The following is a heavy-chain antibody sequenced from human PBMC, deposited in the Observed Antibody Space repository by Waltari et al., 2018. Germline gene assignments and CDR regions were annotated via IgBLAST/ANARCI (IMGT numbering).Heavy chain of an antibody. D-gene: IGHD4-4*01. V-gene: IGHV3-49*03. J-gene: IGHJ4*02. CDR3: NGRDDYNGGH. CDR1: GFSFSEYG. Sequence: EVQLVESGGRLVQPGRSLRLSCATSGFSFSEYGISWFRHVPGKGLELGGFLRSEADGGTPEYAASVRGRFTISRDDSKGLAYLQMNNLRTEDTAVYYCNGRDDYNGGHWGQGTLVTVSS. CDR2: LRSEADGGTP.